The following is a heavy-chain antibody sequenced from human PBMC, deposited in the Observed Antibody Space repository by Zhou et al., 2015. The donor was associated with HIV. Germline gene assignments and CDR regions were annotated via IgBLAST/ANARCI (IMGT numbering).Heavy chain of an antibody. J-gene: IGHJ3*02. CDR3: ARGSPGMATIGFDI. Sequence: QVQLVQSGAEVKKPGSSVKVSCKASGGTFSSYTISWVRQAPGQGLEWMGRIIPILGIANYAQKFQGRVTITADKSTSTAYMELSSLRSEDTAVYYCARGSPGMATIGFDIWGQGTMVTVSS. CDR2: IIPILGIA. D-gene: IGHD5-24*01. CDR1: GGTFSSYT. V-gene: IGHV1-69*02.